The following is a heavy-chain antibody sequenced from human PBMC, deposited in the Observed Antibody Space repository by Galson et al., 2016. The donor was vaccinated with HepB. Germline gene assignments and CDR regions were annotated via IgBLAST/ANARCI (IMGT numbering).Heavy chain of an antibody. CDR3: TRDGALPGGWVWIDP. D-gene: IGHD6-19*01. Sequence: SLRLSCAASGFTFSSYSMNWVRQAPGKGLEWVSYISSSSSTIYYADSVKGRFAVSRDNAKNSVYLQMNSLRVEDTAVYYCTRDGALPGGWVWIDPWGQGTLVIVSS. J-gene: IGHJ5*02. CDR1: GFTFSSYS. CDR2: ISSSSSTI. V-gene: IGHV3-48*04.